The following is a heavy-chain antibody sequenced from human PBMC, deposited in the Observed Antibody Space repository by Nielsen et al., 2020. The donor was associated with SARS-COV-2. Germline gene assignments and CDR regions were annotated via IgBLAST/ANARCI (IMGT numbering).Heavy chain of an antibody. CDR2: ISYDGSNK. J-gene: IGHJ6*02. D-gene: IGHD6-13*01. CDR3: ANGQQGDFSDYGMDV. Sequence: GESLKISCAASGFTFSGYDLHWVRQAPGKGLEWVAVISYDGSNKYYADSVKGRFTISRDNAKNSQYLQMNSLRAEDTALYYCANGQQGDFSDYGMDVWGQGTTVTVSS. V-gene: IGHV3-30-3*02. CDR1: GFTFSGYD.